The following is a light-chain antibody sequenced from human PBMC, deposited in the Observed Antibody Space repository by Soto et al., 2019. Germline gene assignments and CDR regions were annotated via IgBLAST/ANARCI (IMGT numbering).Light chain of an antibody. CDR3: QQYNDWPPFT. V-gene: IGKV3-15*01. CDR2: GAS. CDR1: QSVSTD. Sequence: VMTQSPPTLSVSPGERATLSCRASQSVSTDLAWYQQKPGQAPRLLIYGASTRATDVPARFSGGGSGTEFTLTISSLHAEDVAIYYCQQYNDWPPFTFGRGTKVDIK. J-gene: IGKJ3*01.